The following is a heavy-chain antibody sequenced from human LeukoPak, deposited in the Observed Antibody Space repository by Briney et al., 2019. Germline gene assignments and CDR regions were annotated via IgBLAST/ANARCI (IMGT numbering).Heavy chain of an antibody. CDR3: ARVNTMIVVDY. CDR1: GGSFSDYY. D-gene: IGHD3-22*01. J-gene: IGHJ4*02. CDR2: INHSGST. V-gene: IGHV4-34*01. Sequence: SETLSLTCAVYGGSFSDYYWSWIRQPPGKGLEWIGEINHSGSTNYNPSLKSRVTISVDTSKNQFSLKLSSVTAADTAVYYCARVNTMIVVDYWGQGTLVTVSS.